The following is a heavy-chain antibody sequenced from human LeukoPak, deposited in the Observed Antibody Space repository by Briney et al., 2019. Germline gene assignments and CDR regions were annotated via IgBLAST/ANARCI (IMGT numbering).Heavy chain of an antibody. J-gene: IGHJ6*03. CDR1: GGSISSYY. V-gene: IGHV4-4*07. CDR3: ARGSGGVVPAVTPDYYMDV. CDR2: IYTSGST. Sequence: PSETLSLTCTVSGGSISSYYWSWIRQPAGKGLEWIGRIYTSGSTNYNPSLKSRVTISVDTSKNQFSLKLSSVTAADTAVYYCARGSGGVVPAVTPDYYMDVWGKGTTVTVSS. D-gene: IGHD2-2*01.